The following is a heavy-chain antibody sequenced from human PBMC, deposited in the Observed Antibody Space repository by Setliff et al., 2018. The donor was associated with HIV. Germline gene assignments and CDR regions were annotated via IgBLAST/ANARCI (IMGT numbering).Heavy chain of an antibody. Sequence: SETLSLTCTVSGGSISSGSYYWSWIRQPAGKGLEWIGRIYTSGSTNYNPSLKSRVTISVDTSKNQFSLKLSSVTAADTAVYYCARDDYGALYGMDVWGQGTTVTVSS. V-gene: IGHV4-61*02. CDR2: IYTSGST. D-gene: IGHD4-17*01. CDR3: ARDDYGALYGMDV. J-gene: IGHJ6*02. CDR1: GGSISSGSYY.